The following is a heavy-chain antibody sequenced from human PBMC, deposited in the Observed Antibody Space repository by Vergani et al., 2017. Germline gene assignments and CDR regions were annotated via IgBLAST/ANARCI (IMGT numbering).Heavy chain of an antibody. J-gene: IGHJ6*03. CDR3: ARGNTETNGHLYYYYYMDV. CDR2: IDHTGRP. V-gene: IGHV4-34*01. D-gene: IGHD4-11*01. Sequence: QVQLQQWGGGLLKPSETLSLTCVVNGGSFTSYHWTWIRPSPGEGLEWVGDIDHTGRPDYNPSLKSRLTMSVDKSRNQFSLTLNSVTATDTAIYFCARGNTETNGHLYYYYYMDVWGQGTAVTVS. CDR1: GGSFTSYH.